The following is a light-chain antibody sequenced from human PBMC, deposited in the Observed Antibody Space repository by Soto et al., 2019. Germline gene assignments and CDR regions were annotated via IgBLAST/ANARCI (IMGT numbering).Light chain of an antibody. Sequence: IVLTQSPATLSVSPGDTATLSCRANQSVSSNLAWYQQKPGQAPRLLIYGASTRATAIPARFSGSGSGTEFTLTISSLQSEDFAVYYCQQYNNWPPITFGQGTRLEIK. CDR3: QQYNNWPPIT. CDR1: QSVSSN. V-gene: IGKV3-15*01. CDR2: GAS. J-gene: IGKJ5*01.